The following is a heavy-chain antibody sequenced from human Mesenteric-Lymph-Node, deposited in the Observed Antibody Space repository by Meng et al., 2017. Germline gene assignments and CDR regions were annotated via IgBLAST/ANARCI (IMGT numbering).Heavy chain of an antibody. CDR1: GGTFSRFA. CDR3: ARAYYYDSSGYKRKGSNFDY. D-gene: IGHD3-22*01. CDR2: IIPVFGTI. V-gene: IGHV1-69*06. J-gene: IGHJ4*02. Sequence: SVKVSCKASGGTFSRFAISWVRQAPGQGLEWMGGIIPVFGTIDYAQKFQDRVTITADKSTSPVYMELSSLRSEDTAVYYCARAYYYDSSGYKRKGSNFDYWGQGTLVTVSS.